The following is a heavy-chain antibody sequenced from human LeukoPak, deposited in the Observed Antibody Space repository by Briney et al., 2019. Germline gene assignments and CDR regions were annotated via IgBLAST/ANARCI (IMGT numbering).Heavy chain of an antibody. V-gene: IGHV3-23*01. CDR2: ISGSGGST. Sequence: GASLRLSCAASGFTFSSHAMSWVRQAPGKGLEWVSAISGSGGSTYYADSVKGRFTISRDNSKNTLYLQMNSVRAEDTAVYYCAIRRGYSYGEFDYWGQGTLVTVSS. D-gene: IGHD5-18*01. CDR1: GFTFSSHA. CDR3: AIRRGYSYGEFDY. J-gene: IGHJ4*02.